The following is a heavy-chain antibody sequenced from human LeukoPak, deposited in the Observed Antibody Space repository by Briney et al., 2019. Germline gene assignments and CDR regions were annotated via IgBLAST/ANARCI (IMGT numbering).Heavy chain of an antibody. CDR1: GYTFTNYG. Sequence: ASVKVSCKASGYTFTNYGVHWVRQAPGQGLEWMAWINTSKGNTEYAQKFQGGVTLTTDTSTSTAYMELRSLRSDDTAVYYCAREYGTENDYWGQGTLVTVSS. J-gene: IGHJ4*02. CDR2: INTSKGNT. CDR3: AREYGTENDY. V-gene: IGHV1-18*01. D-gene: IGHD1-26*01.